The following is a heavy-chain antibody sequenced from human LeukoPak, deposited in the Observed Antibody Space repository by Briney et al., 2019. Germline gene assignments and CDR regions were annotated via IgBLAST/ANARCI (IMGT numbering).Heavy chain of an antibody. V-gene: IGHV4-59*01. CDR1: GGSFSGYY. J-gene: IGHJ4*02. CDR2: MSYNVHT. Sequence: SETLSLTCAVYGGSFSGYYWSWIRQSPGKGLEWIGFMSYNVHTDYNPSLKSRVTLSADTSNNQFSLRLNSVTAADTAVYFCATVAVAGTGPDNWGQGTLVTVSS. CDR3: ATVAVAGTGPDN. D-gene: IGHD6-13*01.